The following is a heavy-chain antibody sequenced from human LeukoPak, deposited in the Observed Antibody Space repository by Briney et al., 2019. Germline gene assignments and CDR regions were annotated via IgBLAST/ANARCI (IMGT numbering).Heavy chain of an antibody. CDR1: GITFSNNY. CDR2: IYGADAA. J-gene: IGHJ4*02. V-gene: IGHV3-66*02. Sequence: PGGSLRLSCAASGITFSNNYMTWIRQAPGKGLEWVSLIYGADAAYYAESVRGRFMISRDNLKNTVFLQMNSLRVEDTAVYFCVTSTGQQFIPYDYWGQGTHVTVSS. CDR3: VTSTGQQFIPYDY. D-gene: IGHD6-13*01.